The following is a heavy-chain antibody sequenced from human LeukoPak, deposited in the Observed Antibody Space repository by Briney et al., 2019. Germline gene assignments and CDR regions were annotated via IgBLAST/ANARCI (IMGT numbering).Heavy chain of an antibody. J-gene: IGHJ5*02. CDR3: ARKGYYDILTGPMNNWFDP. Sequence: SETLSLTCTVSGGSISSYYWSWIRQPPGKGLEWIGYIYHSGSTNYNPSLKSRVTISVDTSKNQFSLKLSSVTAADTAVYYCARKGYYDILTGPMNNWFDPWGQGTLVTVSS. D-gene: IGHD3-9*01. CDR1: GGSISSYY. CDR2: IYHSGST. V-gene: IGHV4-59*01.